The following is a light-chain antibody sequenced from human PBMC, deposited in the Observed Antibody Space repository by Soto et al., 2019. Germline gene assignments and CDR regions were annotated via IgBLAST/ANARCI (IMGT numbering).Light chain of an antibody. CDR2: AAS. CDR3: QQSYSTWYT. V-gene: IGKV1-39*01. Sequence: DIQMTQSPSSLSASVGDRVTITCRASQSISTYLNWYQQKPGKAPKLLIYAASSLQSGVPSRFSGNGSGTDFTLTISSLQPEDFETYHCQQSYSTWYTFGQGTKVDIK. J-gene: IGKJ2*01. CDR1: QSISTY.